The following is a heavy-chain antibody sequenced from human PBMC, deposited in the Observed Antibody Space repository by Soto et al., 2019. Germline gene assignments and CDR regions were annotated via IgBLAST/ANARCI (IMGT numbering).Heavy chain of an antibody. CDR3: AKDRADSSNWPSGPCNH. J-gene: IGHJ5*02. CDR2: ISYDGSNS. V-gene: IGHV3-30*18. D-gene: IGHD6-13*01. Sequence: QVQLVESGGGVVQPGRSLRLSCVASRFTFSSYGLHWVRQAPGKGLEWVAVISYDGSNSYYADSVKGRFTISRDNSKNTRYLQMNSLKAEDTAVYYCAKDRADSSNWPSGPCNHWGQGTLISVSS. CDR1: RFTFSSYG.